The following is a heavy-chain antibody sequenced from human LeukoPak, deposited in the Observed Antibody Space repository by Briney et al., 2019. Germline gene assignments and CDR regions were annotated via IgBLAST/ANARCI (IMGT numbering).Heavy chain of an antibody. J-gene: IGHJ5*02. CDR1: GASISSYY. V-gene: IGHV4-59*08. D-gene: IGHD3-9*01. Sequence: PSETLSLTCTVSGASISSYYWSWIRQPPGKGLEWLGYIYYSGTTNYNPSLRSRVTISVDTSKNQFSLELSSVTATDTAVYYCARQYYDILTASYNWFDPWGQGTLVTVSS. CDR3: ARQYYDILTASYNWFDP. CDR2: IYYSGTT.